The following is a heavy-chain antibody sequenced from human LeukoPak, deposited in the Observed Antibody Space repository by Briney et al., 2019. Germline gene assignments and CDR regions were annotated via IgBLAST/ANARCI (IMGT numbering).Heavy chain of an antibody. CDR2: ISYDGSNK. J-gene: IGHJ4*02. Sequence: GRSLILSCAASGFTFSSYGMHWVRQAPGRGREWVAVISYDGSNKYYADSVKGRFTISRDNSKNTLYLQVNSLRAEDTAVYYCTTGGLVLTILDYWGQGTLVTVSS. D-gene: IGHD3-9*01. CDR3: TTGGLVLTILDY. V-gene: IGHV3-30*03. CDR1: GFTFSSYG.